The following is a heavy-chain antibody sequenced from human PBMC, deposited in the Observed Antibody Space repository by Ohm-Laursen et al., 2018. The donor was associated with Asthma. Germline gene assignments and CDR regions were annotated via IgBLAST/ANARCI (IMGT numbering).Heavy chain of an antibody. D-gene: IGHD1-7*01. CDR1: GFTFSSYA. CDR3: ARHNWNYLDY. Sequence: SLRLSCSASGFTFSSYAMHWVRQAPGKGLEWVAVISYDGSNKYSADSVKGRCTISRDNSMDTLYLQMNSLRTEDTAVHYCARHNWNYLDYWGQGTLVTASS. J-gene: IGHJ4*02. CDR2: ISYDGSNK. V-gene: IGHV3-30-3*01.